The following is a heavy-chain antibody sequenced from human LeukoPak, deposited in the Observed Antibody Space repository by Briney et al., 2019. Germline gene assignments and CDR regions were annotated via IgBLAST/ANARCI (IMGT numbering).Heavy chain of an antibody. CDR3: ARDLFHGPVRGVIIGDI. J-gene: IGHJ3*02. D-gene: IGHD3-10*01. V-gene: IGHV3-21*01. Sequence: PGGSLRLSYAASGFTFSSYSMNWVRQAPGKGLEWVSSISSSSSYIYYADSVKGRFTISRDNAKNSLYLQMNSLRAEDTAVYYCARDLFHGPVRGVIIGDIWGQGSMVTVSS. CDR2: ISSSSSYI. CDR1: GFTFSSYS.